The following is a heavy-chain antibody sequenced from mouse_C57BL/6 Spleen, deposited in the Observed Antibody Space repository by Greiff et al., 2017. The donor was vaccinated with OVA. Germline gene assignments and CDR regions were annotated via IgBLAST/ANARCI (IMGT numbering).Heavy chain of an antibody. CDR3: ARENYDYDYYYAMDY. J-gene: IGHJ4*01. D-gene: IGHD2-4*01. Sequence: EVKLVESGGGLVKPGGSLKLSCAASGFTFSSYAMSWVRQTPEKRLEWVATISDGGSYTYYPDNVKGRFTISRDNAKNNLYLQMSHLKSEDTAMYYCARENYDYDYYYAMDYWGQGTSVTVSS. CDR1: GFTFSSYA. V-gene: IGHV5-4*01. CDR2: ISDGGSYT.